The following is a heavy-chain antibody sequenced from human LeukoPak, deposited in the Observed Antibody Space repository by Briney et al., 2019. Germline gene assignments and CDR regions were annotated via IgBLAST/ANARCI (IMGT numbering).Heavy chain of an antibody. CDR1: GFTFEDYA. D-gene: IGHD3-22*01. CDR3: AKGSDSREYYFDY. V-gene: IGHV3-23*01. CDR2: ISGSGGST. Sequence: GGSLRLSCAASGFTFEDYAMHWVRQAPGKGLEWVSAISGSGGSTYYADSVKGRFTISRDNSKNTLYLQMNSLRAEDTAVYYCAKGSDSREYYFDYWGQGTLVTVSS. J-gene: IGHJ4*02.